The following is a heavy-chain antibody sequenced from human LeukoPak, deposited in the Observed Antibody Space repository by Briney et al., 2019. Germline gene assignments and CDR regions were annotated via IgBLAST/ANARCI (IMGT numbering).Heavy chain of an antibody. D-gene: IGHD3-10*02. Sequence: ASVKVSCKASGYTFTSYGISWVRQAPGQGLEWMGWISAYNGNTNYAQKLQGRVTMTTDTSTSSAYMELRSLRSDDTAVYYCARDLRGDYVFDYWGQGTLVTVSS. V-gene: IGHV1-18*01. CDR3: ARDLRGDYVFDY. CDR1: GYTFTSYG. CDR2: ISAYNGNT. J-gene: IGHJ4*02.